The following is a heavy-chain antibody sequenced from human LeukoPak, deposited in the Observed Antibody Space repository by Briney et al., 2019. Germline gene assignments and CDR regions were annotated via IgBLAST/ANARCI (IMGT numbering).Heavy chain of an antibody. J-gene: IGHJ3*02. Sequence: GASVKVCCKASGYTFTSYGISWVRQAPGQGLEWMGWISAYNGNTNYAQKLQGRVTMTTDTSTSTAYMELRSLRSDDTAVYYCARPIYDSSGPVAFDIWGQGTMVTVSS. CDR1: GYTFTSYG. D-gene: IGHD3-22*01. V-gene: IGHV1-18*01. CDR3: ARPIYDSSGPVAFDI. CDR2: ISAYNGNT.